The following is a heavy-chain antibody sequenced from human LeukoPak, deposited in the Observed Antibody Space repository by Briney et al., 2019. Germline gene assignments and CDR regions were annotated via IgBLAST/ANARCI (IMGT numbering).Heavy chain of an antibody. CDR1: GFTFSGHA. CDR3: VRDPSGWFSRAFDY. D-gene: IGHD6-19*01. J-gene: IGHJ4*02. CDR2: LSGSGGHA. Sequence: GGSLRLSCGASGFTFSGHAMSWVRQAPEKGLDWVSTLSGSGGHAYYADSVKGRFALSRDNSKNTLYLQMNSLRAEDTAIYFCVRDPSGWFSRAFDYWGQGTLVIVSS. V-gene: IGHV3-23*01.